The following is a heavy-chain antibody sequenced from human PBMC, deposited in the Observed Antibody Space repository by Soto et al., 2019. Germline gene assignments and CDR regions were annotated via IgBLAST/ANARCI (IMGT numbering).Heavy chain of an antibody. CDR3: AIGDYFAY. Sequence: PSETMSLTCTISGGSISSYYWNWIRQPPGKGLEWIGYIYYSGSTNYNPSLKSRVTISVDTSKSQVSLKLSSVTAADTAVYYCAIGDYFAYWGQGTLVTVSS. V-gene: IGHV4-59*01. CDR1: GGSISSYY. J-gene: IGHJ4*02. CDR2: IYYSGST.